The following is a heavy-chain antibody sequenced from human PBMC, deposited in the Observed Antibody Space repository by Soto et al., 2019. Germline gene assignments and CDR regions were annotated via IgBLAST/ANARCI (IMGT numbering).Heavy chain of an antibody. D-gene: IGHD2-2*01. Sequence: QVHLIQSGAEVKKPGSSVKVSCKAAGGTFNTYTLFWVRQAPGHGLEWMGRIIPMLPVTNSAQKFQGRLTLTAHKSTGTAFMELTNLTSDDTAVYYCSIGSWSAETFDVWGQGTMVTVSS. J-gene: IGHJ3*01. V-gene: IGHV1-69*02. CDR2: IIPMLPVT. CDR3: SIGSWSAETFDV. CDR1: GGTFNTYT.